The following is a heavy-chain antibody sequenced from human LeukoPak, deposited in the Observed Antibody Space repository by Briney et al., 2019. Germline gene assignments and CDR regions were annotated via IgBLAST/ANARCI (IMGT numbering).Heavy chain of an antibody. D-gene: IGHD2-15*01. CDR1: GGTFSSYA. J-gene: IGHJ6*02. V-gene: IGHV1-69*13. Sequence: SVKVSCKASGGTFSSYAISWVRQAPGQGLEWMGGIIPIFGTTNYAQKFQGRVTITADESTSTAYMELSSLRSEDTAVYYCARDRPDCSGGSCYSRDYYYYGMDVWGQGTTVTVSS. CDR3: ARDRPDCSGGSCYSRDYYYYGMDV. CDR2: IIPIFGTT.